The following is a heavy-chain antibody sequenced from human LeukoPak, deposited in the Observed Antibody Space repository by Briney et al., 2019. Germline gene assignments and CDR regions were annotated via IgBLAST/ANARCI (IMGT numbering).Heavy chain of an antibody. J-gene: IGHJ4*02. V-gene: IGHV4-30-2*01. D-gene: IGHD1-1*01. CDR1: GGSISSGGYS. CDR2: IYHSEST. Sequence: SQTLSLTCAVSGGSISSGGYSWSWIRQPPGKGLEWIGYIYHSESTYYNPSLKSRVTISVDRSKNQFSLKLSSVTAADTAVYYCARAPLEPYYFDYWGQGTLVTVSS. CDR3: ARAPLEPYYFDY.